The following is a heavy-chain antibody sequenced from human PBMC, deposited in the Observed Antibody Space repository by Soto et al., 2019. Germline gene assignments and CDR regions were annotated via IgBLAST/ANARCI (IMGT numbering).Heavy chain of an antibody. CDR3: ARGLDQPQVGLDFDT. CDR2: IIPAFGTA. J-gene: IGHJ4*02. D-gene: IGHD2-2*01. V-gene: IGHV1-69*06. Sequence: QVQLVQSGAEVKNPGSSVKVSCKTSGGTFNSYLIDWVRQAPGQGLEWVGGIIPAFGTAKYAQKFQGRVTITADKSTTTAYMELRTLTSEDTAVYYCARGLDQPQVGLDFDTWGQGTLVTVSS. CDR1: GGTFNSYL.